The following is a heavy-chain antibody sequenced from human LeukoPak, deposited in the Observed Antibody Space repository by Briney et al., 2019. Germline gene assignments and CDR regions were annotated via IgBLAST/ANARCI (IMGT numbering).Heavy chain of an antibody. CDR2: ISYSGST. V-gene: IGHV4-39*07. J-gene: IGHJ5*02. D-gene: IGHD3-22*01. CDR1: GGSISSSKYY. CDR3: ARDHDYYDSKWFDP. Sequence: SETLSLTCTVAGGSISSSKYYWGWIRQPPGKGLEWIGSISYSGSTYHNPSLKSRVTISVDTSKNQFSLNLSSVTAADTAVYYCARDHDYYDSKWFDPWGQGTLVTVSS.